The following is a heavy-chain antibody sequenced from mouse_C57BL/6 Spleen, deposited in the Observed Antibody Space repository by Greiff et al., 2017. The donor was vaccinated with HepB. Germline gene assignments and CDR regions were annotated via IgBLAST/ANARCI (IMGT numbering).Heavy chain of an antibody. CDR1: GYTFTSYW. V-gene: IGHV1-74*01. CDR2: IHPSDSDT. CDR3: AISRHYYGSSPYFDY. D-gene: IGHD1-1*01. Sequence: QVQLKQPGAELVKPGASVKVSCKASGYTFTSYWMHWVKQRPGQGLEWIGRIHPSDSDTNYNQKFKGKATLTVDKSSSTAYMQLSSLTSEDSAVYYCAISRHYYGSSPYFDYWGQGTTLTVSS. J-gene: IGHJ2*01.